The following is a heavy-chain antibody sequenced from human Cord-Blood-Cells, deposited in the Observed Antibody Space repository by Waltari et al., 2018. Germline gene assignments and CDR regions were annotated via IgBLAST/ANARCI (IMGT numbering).Heavy chain of an antibody. CDR1: GWSFSGYY. CDR3: ARGRAGDYGDLANYYDVMDV. V-gene: IGHV4-34*01. CDR2: INHSGST. J-gene: IGHJ6*02. Sequence: QVQLQQWGAGLLKPSETLSLTCAVYGWSFSGYYWSWIRQPPGTGLEWIGEINHSGSTTKNPFSERRVTIPVDPSKSQFSLKLSSVTAADTAVYYCARGRAGDYGDLANYYDVMDVWGQGTTVTVSS. D-gene: IGHD4-17*01.